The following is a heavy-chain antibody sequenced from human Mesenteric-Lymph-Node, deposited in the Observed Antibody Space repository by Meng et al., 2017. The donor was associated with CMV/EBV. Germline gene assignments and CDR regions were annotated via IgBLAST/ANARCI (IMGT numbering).Heavy chain of an antibody. J-gene: IGHJ4*02. CDR3: ARAMVRGVIIFFDY. D-gene: IGHD3-10*01. CDR2: IYYSGST. CDR1: VGSLSSGGYY. Sequence: SVGSLSSGGYYWSWIRQHPGKGLEWIGYIYYSGSTYYNPSLKSRVTISVDTSKNQFSLKLSSVTAADTAVYYCARAMVRGVIIFFDYWGQGTLVTVSS. V-gene: IGHV4-31*02.